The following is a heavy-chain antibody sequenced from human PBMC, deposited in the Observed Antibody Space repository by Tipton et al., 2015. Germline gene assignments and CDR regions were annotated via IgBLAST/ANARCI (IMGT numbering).Heavy chain of an antibody. CDR1: GFTFSSFA. Sequence: QLVQSGGGVVQPGRTLRLSCAASGFTFSSFAMHWVRQAPGKGLEWVAFLWYDGSNEEYADSLKGRFTISRVNLKNTVYLEMNSLRPVAPSVYYCAGDPPSFGFAFDIWGRGTTVPVSS. CDR2: LWYDGSNE. D-gene: IGHD3-3*01. V-gene: IGHV3-33*01. CDR3: AGDPPSFGFAFDI. J-gene: IGHJ3*02.